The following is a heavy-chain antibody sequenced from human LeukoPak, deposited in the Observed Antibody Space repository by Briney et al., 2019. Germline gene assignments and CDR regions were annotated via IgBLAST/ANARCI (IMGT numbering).Heavy chain of an antibody. CDR3: ARGFDSSSGWYPAFDI. V-gene: IGHV4-59*01. Sequence: SETLSLTCTVSGGSISRYYWSWIRQPPGKGLEYIGYIYYSGITNYNPSLKSRVTISIDASKNQISLKLTSETAADTAVYYCARGFDSSSGWYPAFDIWGQGTMVTVSS. CDR1: GGSISRYY. CDR2: IYYSGIT. D-gene: IGHD6-19*01. J-gene: IGHJ3*02.